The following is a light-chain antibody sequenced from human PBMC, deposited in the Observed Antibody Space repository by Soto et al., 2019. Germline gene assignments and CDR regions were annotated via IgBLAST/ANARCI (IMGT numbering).Light chain of an antibody. V-gene: IGKV3-20*01. J-gene: IGKJ5*01. CDR1: QSVSSSF. Sequence: EIVFTQSPGTLSLSPGERATLSCRASQSVSSSFLAWYQQKPGQAPRLLIYGASSRATGIPDRFSGSGSGTDFTLTIIRLEPEDFAVYYCQQYGSSPSTFGQGTRLEIK. CDR3: QQYGSSPST. CDR2: GAS.